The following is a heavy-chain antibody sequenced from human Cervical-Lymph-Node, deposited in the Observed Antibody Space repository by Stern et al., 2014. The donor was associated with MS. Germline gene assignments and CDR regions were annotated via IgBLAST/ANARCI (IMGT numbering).Heavy chain of an antibody. V-gene: IGHV1-18*01. D-gene: IGHD3-22*01. CDR1: GYIFTTYD. J-gene: IGHJ5*02. CDR3: ARVGSMIAFDP. Sequence: VQLLESGAEVRKPGASVKVSCTASGYIFTTYDLSWVRQAPGEGLEWMGLIATYNGNAKSAQKFQGRVTMTTDTSTNTAYMELRSLRSDDTAVYYCARVGSMIAFDPWGQGTLVTVSS. CDR2: IATYNGNA.